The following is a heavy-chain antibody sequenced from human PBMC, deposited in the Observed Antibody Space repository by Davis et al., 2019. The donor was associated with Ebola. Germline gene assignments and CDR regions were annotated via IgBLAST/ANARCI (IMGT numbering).Heavy chain of an antibody. Sequence: GESLKISCAASGFTFTTYGVHWVRQAPGKGLEWVTLIGYDGRNKQYVDSVKDRFTISRDDSKSTVYLQMNSLRAEDTAVYYCARGTPREQQLVFYYYGMDVWGKGTTVTVSS. CDR2: IGYDGRNK. V-gene: IGHV3-33*01. J-gene: IGHJ6*04. CDR3: ARGTPREQQLVFYYYGMDV. D-gene: IGHD6-13*01. CDR1: GFTFTTYG.